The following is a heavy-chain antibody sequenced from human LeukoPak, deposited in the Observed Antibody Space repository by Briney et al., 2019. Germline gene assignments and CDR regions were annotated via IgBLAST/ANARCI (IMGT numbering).Heavy chain of an antibody. CDR2: ISSSSSTI. Sequence: GGSLRLSCAASGFTFSSYSMNWVRQAPGKGLEWVSYISSSSSTIYYADSVKGRFTISRDNAKNSLYLQMNSLRAEDTAVYYCARDVDDYDSSGYYGYWGQGTLVTVSS. V-gene: IGHV3-48*01. CDR1: GFTFSSYS. J-gene: IGHJ4*02. CDR3: ARDVDDYDSSGYYGY. D-gene: IGHD3-22*01.